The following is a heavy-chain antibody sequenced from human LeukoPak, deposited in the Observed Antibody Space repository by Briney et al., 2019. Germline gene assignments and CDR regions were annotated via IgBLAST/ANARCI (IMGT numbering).Heavy chain of an antibody. CDR3: VRRSHPYGSGSPRAFDI. D-gene: IGHD3-10*01. Sequence: ASVKVSCKASGYTFTGYYMHWVRHAPGQGLEWMGWINPNSGGTNYAQKFQGRVTMTRDTSISTAYMELSRLRSDDTAVYYCVRRSHPYGSGSPRAFDIWGQGTMVTVSS. CDR1: GYTFTGYY. V-gene: IGHV1-2*02. J-gene: IGHJ3*02. CDR2: INPNSGGT.